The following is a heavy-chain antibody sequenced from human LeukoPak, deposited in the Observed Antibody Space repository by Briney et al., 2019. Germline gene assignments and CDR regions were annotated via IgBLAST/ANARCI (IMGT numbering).Heavy chain of an antibody. CDR1: GGSFSGYY. CDR2: INHSGST. D-gene: IGHD6-13*01. J-gene: IGHJ4*02. Sequence: TSETLSLTCAVYGGSFSGYYWSWIRQPPGKGLEWIGEINHSGSTNYNPSLKSRVTISVDTSKNQFSLKLSSVTAADTAVYHCARGRIAAAVGYYFDYWGQGTLVTVSS. CDR3: ARGRIAAAVGYYFDY. V-gene: IGHV4-34*01.